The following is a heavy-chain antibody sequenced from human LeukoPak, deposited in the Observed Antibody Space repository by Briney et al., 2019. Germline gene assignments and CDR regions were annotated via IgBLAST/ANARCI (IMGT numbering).Heavy chain of an antibody. CDR2: IYSGGST. V-gene: IGHV3-66*02. D-gene: IGHD4-17*01. CDR1: GFTVSSNY. J-gene: IGHJ4*02. Sequence: GGSLRLSCAASGFTVSSNYMSWVRQAPGKGLEWVSVIYSGGSTYYADSVKGRFTISRDNSKNTLYLQMNSLRAEDTAVYYCASTPYGDYYFDYWGQGTPVTVSS. CDR3: ASTPYGDYYFDY.